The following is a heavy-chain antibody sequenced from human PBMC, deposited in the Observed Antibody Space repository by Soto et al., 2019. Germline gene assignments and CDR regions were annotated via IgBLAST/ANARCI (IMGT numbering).Heavy chain of an antibody. J-gene: IGHJ4*02. Sequence: TLSLTCAVYGGSFSGYYWSWIRQPPGKGLEWIGEINHSGSTNYNPSLKSRVTISVDTSNNQFSLKLSSVTAADTAVYYCARRTPIAVADNFDYWGQETLVTVSS. CDR1: GGSFSGYY. D-gene: IGHD2-15*01. CDR2: INHSGST. V-gene: IGHV4-34*01. CDR3: ARRTPIAVADNFDY.